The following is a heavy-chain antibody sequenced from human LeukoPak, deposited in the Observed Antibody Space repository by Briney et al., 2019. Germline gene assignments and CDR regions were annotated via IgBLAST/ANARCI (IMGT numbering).Heavy chain of an antibody. V-gene: IGHV1-69*06. D-gene: IGHD2-15*01. CDR1: GGTSSSYA. Sequence: ASVKVSCKASGGTSSSYAISWVRQAPGQGLEWMGGIIPIFGTANYAQKFQGRVTITADKSTSTADVELSSLRSEDTAVYYCAREAPSCSGGSCYGDYFDYWGQGTLDTVSS. CDR2: IIPIFGTA. CDR3: AREAPSCSGGSCYGDYFDY. J-gene: IGHJ4*02.